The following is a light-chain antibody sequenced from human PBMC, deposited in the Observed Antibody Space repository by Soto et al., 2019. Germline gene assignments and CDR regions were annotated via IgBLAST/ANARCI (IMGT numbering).Light chain of an antibody. CDR2: DAS. V-gene: IGKV3-11*01. J-gene: IGKJ4*01. Sequence: EVVLTQSPATLSLSRGDRVTLSCRASQSVDSRLAWYQQKPGQAPRLLIYDASNRATGVPARVSGSGSGTDFTLTISSLEPEDFAVYYCQQRSSTLTFGGGTRWIS. CDR1: QSVDSR. CDR3: QQRSSTLT.